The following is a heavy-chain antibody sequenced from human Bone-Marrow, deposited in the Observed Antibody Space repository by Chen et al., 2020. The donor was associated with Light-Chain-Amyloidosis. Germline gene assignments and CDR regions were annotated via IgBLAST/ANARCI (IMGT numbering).Heavy chain of an antibody. CDR1: GDSVSGGSNY. V-gene: IGHV4-61*01. CDR3: ARDRDPGENWFDP. D-gene: IGHD3-10*01. CDR2: IYKSGST. J-gene: IGHJ5*02. Sequence: QVQLQESGPGLVKPSETLSLICSVSGDSVSGGSNYWNWIRQPPGKGLEWIGYIYKSGSTNYNSSLKSRITMSIDASKNQLSLKLNSVTAADTAVYYCARDRDPGENWFDPWGQGLLVTVSS.